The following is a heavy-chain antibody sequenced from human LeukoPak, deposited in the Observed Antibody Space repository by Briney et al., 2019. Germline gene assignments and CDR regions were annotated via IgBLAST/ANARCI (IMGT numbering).Heavy chain of an antibody. CDR2: IYYSGST. CDR3: AREHSNYVRNNWFDP. J-gene: IGHJ5*02. D-gene: IGHD4-11*01. V-gene: IGHV4-59*01. Sequence: PSETLSLTCTVSGGSISSYYWSWIRQPPGKGLEWIGYIYYSGSTNYNPSLKSRVTISVDTSKNQFSLKPSSVTAADTAVYYCAREHSNYVRNNWFDPWGQGTLVTVSS. CDR1: GGSISSYY.